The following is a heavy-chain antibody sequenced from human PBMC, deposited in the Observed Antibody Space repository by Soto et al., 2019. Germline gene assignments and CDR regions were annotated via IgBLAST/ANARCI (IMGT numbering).Heavy chain of an antibody. J-gene: IGHJ6*02. CDR2: IYYSGST. CDR1: GGSISSGDYY. CDR3: ASNTDMDHSSGMDV. Sequence: SETLSLTCTVSGGSISSGDYYWSWIRQPPGKGLEWIGYIYYSGSTYYNPSLKSRVTISVDTSKNQFSLKLSSVTAADTAVYYCASNTDMDHSSGMDVWGQGTSVTVSS. V-gene: IGHV4-30-4*01. D-gene: IGHD5-18*01.